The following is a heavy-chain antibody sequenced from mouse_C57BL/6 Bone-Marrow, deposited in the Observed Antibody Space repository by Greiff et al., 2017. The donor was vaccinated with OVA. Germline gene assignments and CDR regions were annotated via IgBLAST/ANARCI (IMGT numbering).Heavy chain of an antibody. CDR2: IYPRSGNT. J-gene: IGHJ1*03. CDR3: ARSRATVVDWYFDV. D-gene: IGHD1-1*01. V-gene: IGHV1-81*01. Sequence: QVQLQQSGAELARPGASVKGAVESSGYTFTSYGISWVKQRTGQGLEWIGEIYPRSGNTYYNDTFKGKATLTADKSSSTAYMELRSLTSEDSAVYFCARSRATVVDWYFDVWGTGTTVTVSS. CDR1: GYTFTSYG.